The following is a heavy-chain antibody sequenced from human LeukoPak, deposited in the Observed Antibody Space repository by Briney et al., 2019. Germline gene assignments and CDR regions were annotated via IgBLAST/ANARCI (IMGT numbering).Heavy chain of an antibody. Sequence: PSETLSLTCTVSGASISDYYWSWIGQSAGKGLEWIGRVYISGSTNYNPSLKSRVTMSVDTSKNQFSLNLSSVTAADTAVYYCARVDSSGWYHFDYWGQGTLVTVSS. J-gene: IGHJ4*02. CDR2: VYISGST. D-gene: IGHD6-19*01. V-gene: IGHV4-4*07. CDR1: GASISDYY. CDR3: ARVDSSGWYHFDY.